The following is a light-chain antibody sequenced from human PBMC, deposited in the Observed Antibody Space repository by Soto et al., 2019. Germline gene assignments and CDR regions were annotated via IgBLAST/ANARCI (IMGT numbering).Light chain of an antibody. J-gene: IGKJ2*01. Sequence: DIQMTQSPSTLSASVGDRVTITCRASQGISAWLAWYQQKPGKAPKLLIFDASTLQSGVPSRFSGSGSGTDFTLTISSLQPDEFATYYCQQYSSFWNTFGQGTKLEIK. CDR3: QQYSSFWNT. V-gene: IGKV1-5*01. CDR1: QGISAW. CDR2: DAS.